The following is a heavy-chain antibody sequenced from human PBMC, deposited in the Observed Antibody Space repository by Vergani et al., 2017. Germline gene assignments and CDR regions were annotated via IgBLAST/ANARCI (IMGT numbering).Heavy chain of an antibody. CDR3: ARDCTSGGCPDNYGMDV. V-gene: IGHV3-21*06. Sequence: EVQLVESGGGLVKPGGSLRLSCAASGFTFSDFSMSWVRQAPGKGLEWVAFIGSSGPYINYADSVKGRFIISRDNTNNSMFLQLRSLRAEYTAVYYCARDCTSGGCPDNYGMDVWGQGATVTVSS. CDR2: IGSSGPYI. J-gene: IGHJ6*02. CDR1: GFTFSDFS. D-gene: IGHD2-8*01.